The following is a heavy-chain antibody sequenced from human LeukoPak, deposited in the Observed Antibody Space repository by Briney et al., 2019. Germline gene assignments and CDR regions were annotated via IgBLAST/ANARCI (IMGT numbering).Heavy chain of an antibody. CDR3: ARYCSSTTCYTRGGDY. D-gene: IGHD2-2*02. J-gene: IGHJ4*02. Sequence: SETLSLTCSVSGYSITSGYYWGWIRQPPGKGVEWIGSIYQPGNTFYDPSFNSRVTISVDTSKNQFSLSLSSVTAADTAVYYCARYCSSTTCYTRGGDYWGQGTLVTVSS. CDR2: IYQPGNT. CDR1: GYSITSGYY. V-gene: IGHV4-38-2*02.